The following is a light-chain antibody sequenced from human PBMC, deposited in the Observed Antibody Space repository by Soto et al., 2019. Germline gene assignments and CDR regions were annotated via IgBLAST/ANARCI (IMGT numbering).Light chain of an antibody. CDR1: QSTSSY. CDR2: QAS. CDR3: QQYSSYST. V-gene: IGKV1-5*03. Sequence: IRMTQSPSTLSASVGDRVTLTCRASQSTSSYLAWYQQKTGKAPQLLIYQASSLENGVPSRFSGSGSGLELSITISSLQADDCATYYSQQYSSYSTFGQGTKVDIK. J-gene: IGKJ1*01.